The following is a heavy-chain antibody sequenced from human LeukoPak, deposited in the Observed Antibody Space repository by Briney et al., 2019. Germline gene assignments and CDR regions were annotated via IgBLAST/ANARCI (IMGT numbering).Heavy chain of an antibody. V-gene: IGHV5-51*01. Sequence: GESLKISCKGSGYSFTSYWIAWVRHVPGKGLEWMGIIFPGDSDTRYSPSFQGQVTISADKSISTAYLQWSSLKASDTAMYYFARPGDFSSGSKGFQHWGQGTLVTVSS. CDR1: GYSFTSYW. J-gene: IGHJ1*01. CDR3: ARPGDFSSGSKGFQH. D-gene: IGHD6-19*01. CDR2: IFPGDSDT.